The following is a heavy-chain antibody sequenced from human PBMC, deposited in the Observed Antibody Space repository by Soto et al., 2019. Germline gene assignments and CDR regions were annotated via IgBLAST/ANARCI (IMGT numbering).Heavy chain of an antibody. CDR3: SADRPDIGVGWWV. Sequence: ASVKVSCKASGSGFISSGIQWVRQAHGQRLEWIGWIVVASGQANYTQNFRGRVAITRDTSTATAYIELTGLSSEDTAVYFCSADRPDIGVGWWVWGQGTTVTVSS. V-gene: IGHV1-58*02. J-gene: IGHJ6*02. CDR1: GSGFISSG. D-gene: IGHD2-15*01. CDR2: IVVASGQA.